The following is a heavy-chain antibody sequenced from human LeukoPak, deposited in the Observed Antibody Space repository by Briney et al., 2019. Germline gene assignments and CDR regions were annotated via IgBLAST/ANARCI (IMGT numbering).Heavy chain of an antibody. V-gene: IGHV4-4*07. J-gene: IGHJ3*02. CDR2: IYASGNT. Sequence: KPSETLSLTCTVSGGSISSYYWSWVRQPAGKGLEWIGRIYASGNTNYNPSLKSRVAMSVDTSKNQFSLKLRSLTAADTAVYYCASYGGNSGNAFDIWGQGTMVTVSS. D-gene: IGHD4-23*01. CDR3: ASYGGNSGNAFDI. CDR1: GGSISSYY.